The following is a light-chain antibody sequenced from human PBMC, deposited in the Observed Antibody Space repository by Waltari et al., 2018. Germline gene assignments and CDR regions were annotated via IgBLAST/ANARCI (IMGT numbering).Light chain of an antibody. V-gene: IGKV3-11*01. Sequence: DIVFTHSRPTVSVSPGERATLSCRASQCVSSYLTGYQQKPGHAPRLLIYDASHRGPGIPARFSGSVSETDFTLTISSREPEDFAVYYCQQRCNWLTFGGGNKVEIK. CDR2: DAS. CDR3: QQRCNWLT. J-gene: IGKJ4*01. CDR1: QCVSSY.